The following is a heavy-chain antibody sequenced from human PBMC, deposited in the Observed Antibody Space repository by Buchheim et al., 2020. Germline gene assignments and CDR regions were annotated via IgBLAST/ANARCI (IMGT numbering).Heavy chain of an antibody. V-gene: IGHV3-30*18. Sequence: QVQLVESGGGVVQPGRSLRLSCAASGFTFSSYGMHWVRQAPGKGLEWVAVISYDGSNKYYADSVKGRFTISRDNSKNTLYLQMNSLRAEDTAVYYCAKDNGWLVQGYYYYGMDVWGQGTT. CDR3: AKDNGWLVQGYYYYGMDV. CDR1: GFTFSSYG. CDR2: ISYDGSNK. J-gene: IGHJ6*02. D-gene: IGHD6-19*01.